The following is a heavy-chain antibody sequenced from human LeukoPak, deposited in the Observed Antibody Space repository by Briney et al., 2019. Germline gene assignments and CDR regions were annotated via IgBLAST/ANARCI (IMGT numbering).Heavy chain of an antibody. J-gene: IGHJ5*02. D-gene: IGHD3-10*01. CDR3: ARGRWFGRNWFDP. CDR2: IYYSGRT. CDR1: GGSISSSSYY. Sequence: SETLSLTCTVSGGSISSSSYYWGWIRQPPGKGLEWIGSIYYSGRTYYNPSLKSRVTISVDTSKNQFSLKLSSVTAADTAVYYCARGRWFGRNWFDPWGRGTLVTVSS. V-gene: IGHV4-39*07.